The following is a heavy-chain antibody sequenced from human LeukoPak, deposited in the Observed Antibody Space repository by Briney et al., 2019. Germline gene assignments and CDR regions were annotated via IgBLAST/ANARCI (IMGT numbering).Heavy chain of an antibody. CDR1: GFTFSTYA. Sequence: GGSLRLSCAASGFTFSTYAMSWVRQAPGKGLEWVSVINTGGGTTHYADSVKGRFTISRDNSRNTLSLQMNRLRAEDTAVYYCARGGMSNSGFDCWGQGALVTVSS. V-gene: IGHV3-23*01. CDR2: INTGGGTT. J-gene: IGHJ4*02. D-gene: IGHD5/OR15-5a*01. CDR3: ARGGMSNSGFDC.